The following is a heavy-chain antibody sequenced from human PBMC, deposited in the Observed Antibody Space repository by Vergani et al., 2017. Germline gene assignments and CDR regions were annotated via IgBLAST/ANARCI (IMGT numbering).Heavy chain of an antibody. CDR1: GFSISTSGMF. J-gene: IGHJ2*01. D-gene: IGHD5-18*01. CDR3: GRGRSRSSYGNSYGYFDL. CDR2: NDWDDDK. Sequence: QVTLRESGPALVKPTQTLTLTCTFSGFSISTSGMFVSWIRQPPGKALEWLARNDWDDDKYYSTSLKTRLTISKDTAKDQVVLTMTNMDPVDTSTYYCGRGRSRSSYGNSYGYFDLWGRGTRVTVSS. V-gene: IGHV2-70*15.